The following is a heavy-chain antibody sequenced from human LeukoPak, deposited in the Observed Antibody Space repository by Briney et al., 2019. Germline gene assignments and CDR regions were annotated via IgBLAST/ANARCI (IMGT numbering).Heavy chain of an antibody. Sequence: PGGSLRLSCAASGFSFSSYSMNWVRQAPGKGLEWLSYISTASGTIYYADSVKGRFTISRDNSKNTLHLQMNSLRAEETAVYYCARDLLLWFGELSGDSDYWGQGTLVTVSS. CDR2: ISTASGTI. CDR1: GFSFSSYS. CDR3: ARDLLLWFGELSGDSDY. D-gene: IGHD3-10*01. J-gene: IGHJ4*02. V-gene: IGHV3-48*01.